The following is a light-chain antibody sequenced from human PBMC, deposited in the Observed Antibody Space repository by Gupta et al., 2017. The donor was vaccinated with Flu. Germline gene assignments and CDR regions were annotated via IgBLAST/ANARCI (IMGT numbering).Light chain of an antibody. Sequence: QSALPQPASVSGSPGQSITISCTGTSSDFGGYHYVSWYQQHPDKAPKLMIYEVSNRPSGVSNRFSGSKSGNTASLTISGLQAEDEADYYCSSYTSTTWRVFGTGTKVTVL. V-gene: IGLV2-14*01. J-gene: IGLJ1*01. CDR2: EVS. CDR1: SSDFGGYHY. CDR3: SSYTSTTWRV.